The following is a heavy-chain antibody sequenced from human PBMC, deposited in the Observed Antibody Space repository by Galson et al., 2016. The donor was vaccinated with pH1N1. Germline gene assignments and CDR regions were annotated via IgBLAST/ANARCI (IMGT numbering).Heavy chain of an antibody. V-gene: IGHV3-53*01. Sequence: SLRLSCAASGVTVSNNYMSWVRQAPGKGLEWVSCIYSGGDTYYADSAKGRFTVSSDSSKHTVYLQINSRRAEDTAVYYCARGTGAWGQGTLVTVSS. CDR3: ARGTGA. D-gene: IGHD2-8*02. J-gene: IGHJ5*02. CDR2: IYSGGDT. CDR1: GVTVSNNY.